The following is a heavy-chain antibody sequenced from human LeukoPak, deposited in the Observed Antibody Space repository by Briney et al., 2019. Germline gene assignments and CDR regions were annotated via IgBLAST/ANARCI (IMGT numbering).Heavy chain of an antibody. J-gene: IGHJ4*02. V-gene: IGHV3-23*01. Sequence: AGSLTLSCAASGFSFSSYAMSWLRQAPGKELKGVAAISVSGGSTYHADSVKGPFTISRDNSKNTLYLQLNRLRAEDTAVYYCAKSALLRITMVRGVIPYFDYWGQGTLVTVSS. D-gene: IGHD3-10*01. CDR1: GFSFSSYA. CDR3: AKSALLRITMVRGVIPYFDY. CDR2: ISVSGGST.